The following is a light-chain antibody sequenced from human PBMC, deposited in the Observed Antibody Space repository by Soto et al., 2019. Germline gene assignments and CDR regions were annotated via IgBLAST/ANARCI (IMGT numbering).Light chain of an antibody. CDR3: SSYTSASTPVV. V-gene: IGLV2-14*03. J-gene: IGLJ2*01. CDR1: SSDVGAYNY. CDR2: DVS. Sequence: QSALTQPASVSGSPGQSITISCTGTSSDVGAYNYVSWYQQHPGKAPKLMIYDVSNRPSGVSNRFSGSKSGNTASLTISGLQAEEEADYYCSSYTSASTPVVFGGGTKLTVL.